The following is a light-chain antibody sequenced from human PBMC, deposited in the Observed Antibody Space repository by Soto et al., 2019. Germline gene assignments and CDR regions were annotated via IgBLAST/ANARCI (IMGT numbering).Light chain of an antibody. Sequence: QSALTHPASVSGSLGQSITISCSGTSSDVGAYNYVSWYQQYPGKAPKLMIYHVTDRPSGVSNRFSGSKSGNTASLTISGLQAEDEADYYGCSYTTSNTFVFGTGTKLTVL. CDR3: CSYTTSNTFV. V-gene: IGLV2-14*01. CDR1: SSDVGAYNY. CDR2: HVT. J-gene: IGLJ1*01.